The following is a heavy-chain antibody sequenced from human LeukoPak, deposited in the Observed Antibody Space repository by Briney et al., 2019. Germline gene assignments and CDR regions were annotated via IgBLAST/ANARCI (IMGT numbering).Heavy chain of an antibody. CDR2: INPDGGKK. D-gene: IGHD2/OR15-2a*01. CDR3: ASQPAVIDLDC. Sequence: GGSLRLSCAASGFSFSSYWMTWVRQAPGKGLEWVANINPDGGKKTYVDSVKGRFTISRDNAKNSLYLRMSSLRVEDTAVYYCASQPAVIDLDCWGQGTLVTVSS. CDR1: GFSFSSYW. V-gene: IGHV3-7*01. J-gene: IGHJ4*02.